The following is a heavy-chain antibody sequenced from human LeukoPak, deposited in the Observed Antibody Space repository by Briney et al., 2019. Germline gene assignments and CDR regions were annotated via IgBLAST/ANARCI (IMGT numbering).Heavy chain of an antibody. CDR3: ARYYYYDSSGYYDAFDI. D-gene: IGHD3-22*01. CDR2: ISSSSSYI. Sequence: GGSLRLSCAASGFTFSSYSMNWVRQAPGKGLEWVSSISSSSSYIYYADSVKGRFTISRDNAKNSLYLQMNSLRAEDTAVYYCARYYYYDSSGYYDAFDIWGQGTMVTVSS. V-gene: IGHV3-21*01. J-gene: IGHJ3*02. CDR1: GFTFSSYS.